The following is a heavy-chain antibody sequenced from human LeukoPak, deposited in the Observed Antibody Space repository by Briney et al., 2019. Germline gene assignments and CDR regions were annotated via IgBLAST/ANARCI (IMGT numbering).Heavy chain of an antibody. CDR3: ARVYGSDDYFDY. J-gene: IGHJ4*02. V-gene: IGHV3-30*02. CDR1: GFTFSSYG. CDR2: IRYDGSNK. Sequence: PGGSLRLSCAASGFTFSSYGMHWVRQAPGKGLEWVAFIRYDGSNKYYADSVKGRFTISRDNSKNTLYLQMNSLRAEDTAVYYCARVYGSDDYFDYWGQGTLVTVSS. D-gene: IGHD3-10*01.